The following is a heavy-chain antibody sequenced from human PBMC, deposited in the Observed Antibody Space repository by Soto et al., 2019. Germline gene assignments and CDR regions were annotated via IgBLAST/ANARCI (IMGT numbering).Heavy chain of an antibody. CDR2: INPNSGGT. CDR1: GYTFTGYY. V-gene: IGHV1-2*04. CDR3: ARVPGYSSSWYPFDY. D-gene: IGHD6-13*01. Sequence: PSVKVSCQASGYTFTGYYMHWVRQAPGQGLEWMGWINPNSGGTNYAQKFQGWVTMTRDTSISTAYMELSRLRSDDTAVYYCARVPGYSSSWYPFDYWGQGTLVTVAS. J-gene: IGHJ4*02.